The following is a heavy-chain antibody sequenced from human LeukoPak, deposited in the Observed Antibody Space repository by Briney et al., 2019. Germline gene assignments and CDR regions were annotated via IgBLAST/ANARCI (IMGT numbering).Heavy chain of an antibody. V-gene: IGHV3-48*02. Sequence: PGGSLRLSCAASGFTFSSYSMNWVRQAPGKGLEWVSYISSSSSTIYYADSVKGRFTISRDNAKNSLYLQMNSLRDEDTAVYYCARVVWGGTYCWFDPWGQGTLVTVSS. CDR2: ISSSSSTI. CDR1: GFTFSSYS. CDR3: ARVVWGGTYCWFDP. D-gene: IGHD1-26*01. J-gene: IGHJ5*02.